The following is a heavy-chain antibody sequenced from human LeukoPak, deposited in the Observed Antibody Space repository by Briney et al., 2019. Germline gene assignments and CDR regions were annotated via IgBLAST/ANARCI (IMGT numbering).Heavy chain of an antibody. V-gene: IGHV3-49*04. CDR1: GFTFGDYA. J-gene: IGHJ4*02. D-gene: IGHD3-10*01. CDR3: TSLLGYYYGSGSPTTLN. Sequence: GGSLRLSCTASGFTFGDYAMSWVRQAPGKGLEWVGFIRSKAYGGTTEYAAPVKGRFTISRDGSKSIAYLQMNSLKTEDTAVYYCTSLLGYYYGSGSPTTLNWGQGTLVTVSS. CDR2: IRSKAYGGTT.